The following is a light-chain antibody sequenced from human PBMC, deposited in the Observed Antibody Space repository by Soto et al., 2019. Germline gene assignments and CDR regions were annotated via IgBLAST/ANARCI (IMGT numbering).Light chain of an antibody. V-gene: IGKV3-11*01. CDR1: QSVQTF. CDR2: DAS. CDR3: QQYHSDPIT. J-gene: IGKJ5*01. Sequence: EIVLTQSPAPLSLSPGERATLSCKASQSVQTFLVWYQQRPGQAPRLIIYDASHRAAGIPARFSGSGSGTDFTLTITSLQAEDVSVYYCQQYHSDPITFGQGTRLGIK.